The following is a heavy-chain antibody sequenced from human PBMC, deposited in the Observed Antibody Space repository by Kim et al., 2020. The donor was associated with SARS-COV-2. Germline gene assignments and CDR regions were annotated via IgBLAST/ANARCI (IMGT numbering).Heavy chain of an antibody. Sequence: GGSLRLSCAGSGFSFSNYAMSWVRQAPGRGPEWLSAISGRGGTTYYADSLKGRFSISRDNSKNTLYLQMNSLRAEDTALYYCAKDRAAAGTRFYFDLWGRGTLVTVSS. CDR3: AKDRAAAGTRFYFDL. D-gene: IGHD6-13*01. V-gene: IGHV3-23*01. CDR1: GFSFSNYA. J-gene: IGHJ4*02. CDR2: ISGRGGTT.